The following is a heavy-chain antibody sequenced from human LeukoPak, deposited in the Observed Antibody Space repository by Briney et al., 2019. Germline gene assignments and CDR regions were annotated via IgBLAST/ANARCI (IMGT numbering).Heavy chain of an antibody. D-gene: IGHD1-26*01. J-gene: IGHJ5*02. CDR2: IYYIGNT. Sequence: KPSETLSLTCTVSGDSISTSGYYYDWIRQPPGKGLEWIGNIYYIGNTWYNPSLKSRVTMSVDTSKNQFSLRLTSVTAADTAVYYCTRHLPGATWFDHWGQGTQVTVSS. V-gene: IGHV4-39*01. CDR3: TRHLPGATWFDH. CDR1: GDSISTSGYY.